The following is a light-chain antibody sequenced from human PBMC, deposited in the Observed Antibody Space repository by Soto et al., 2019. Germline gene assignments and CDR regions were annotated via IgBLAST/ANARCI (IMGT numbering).Light chain of an antibody. J-gene: IGKJ1*01. Sequence: EIVLTQSPATLSLSPGERATLSCRASQSVSSYLAWYQQKPGQAPRLLIYDASNRATGIPARFSGSGSGTDLALPISSLEPEDFAVYYCQQRRTFGQGTKLEIK. CDR3: QQRRT. CDR2: DAS. CDR1: QSVSSY. V-gene: IGKV3-11*01.